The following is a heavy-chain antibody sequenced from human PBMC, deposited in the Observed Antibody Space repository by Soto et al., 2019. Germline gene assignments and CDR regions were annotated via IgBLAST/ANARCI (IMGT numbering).Heavy chain of an antibody. V-gene: IGHV4-59*08. CDR2: IYYSGST. CDR1: SGSISSYY. D-gene: IGHD2-15*01. J-gene: IGHJ5*02. Sequence: QVQLQESGPGLVKPSETLSLTCTVSSGSISSYYWSWIRQPPGKGLEWIGYIYYSGSTNYNPSLKSRVTISVDTSKNQFSLKLSSVTAADTAVYYCARHGQDIVVVVAEDWFDPWGQGTLVTVSS. CDR3: ARHGQDIVVVVAEDWFDP.